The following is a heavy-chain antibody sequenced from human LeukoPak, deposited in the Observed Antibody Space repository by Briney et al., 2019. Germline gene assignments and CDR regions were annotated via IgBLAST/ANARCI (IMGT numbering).Heavy chain of an antibody. CDR1: GFTFSSYW. Sequence: GGSLRLSCAASGFTFSSYWMPWVRQAPGKGLVWVSRINSDGSSTSYADSVKGRFTISRDNAKNTLYLQMNSLRAEDTAVYYCASISITGTRHPIYWGQGTLVTVSS. J-gene: IGHJ4*02. CDR2: INSDGSST. D-gene: IGHD1-20*01. CDR3: ASISITGTRHPIY. V-gene: IGHV3-74*01.